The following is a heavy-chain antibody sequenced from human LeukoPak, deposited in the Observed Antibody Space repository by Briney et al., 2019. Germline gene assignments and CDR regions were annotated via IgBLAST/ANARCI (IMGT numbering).Heavy chain of an antibody. CDR3: AREGYCTNGVCYPPYYYYYMDV. CDR1: GGSFSGYY. V-gene: IGHV4-34*01. D-gene: IGHD2-8*01. CDR2: INHSGST. Sequence: SETLSLTCAVYGGSFSGYYWSWIRQPPGKGLEWIGEINHSGSTNYNPSLKSRVTISVDTSKNQFSLKLSSVTAADTAVYYCAREGYCTNGVCYPPYYYYYMDVWGKGTTVTVSS. J-gene: IGHJ6*03.